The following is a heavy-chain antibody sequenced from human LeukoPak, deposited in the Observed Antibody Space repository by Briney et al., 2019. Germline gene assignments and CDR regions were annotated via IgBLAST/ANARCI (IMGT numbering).Heavy chain of an antibody. V-gene: IGHV4-30-4*01. CDR2: IYYSGST. CDR3: ARDYVWGSYRHFDY. D-gene: IGHD3-16*02. CDR1: GGSFSGYY. Sequence: SETLSLTCAVYGGSFSGYYWSWIRQPPGKGLEWIGYIYYSGSTYYNPSLKSRVTISVDTSKNQFSLKLSSVTAADTAVYYCARDYVWGSYRHFDYWGQGTLVTVSS. J-gene: IGHJ4*02.